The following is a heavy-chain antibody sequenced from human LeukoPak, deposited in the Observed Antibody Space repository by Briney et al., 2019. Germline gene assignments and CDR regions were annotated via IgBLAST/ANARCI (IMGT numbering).Heavy chain of an antibody. V-gene: IGHV1-2*02. D-gene: IGHD3-10*01. CDR3: ATSESYYVNAFDI. CDR1: GYTFTSYG. CDR2: INPNSGGT. J-gene: IGHJ3*02. Sequence: GASVKVSCKASGYTFTSYGISWVRQAPGQGLEWMGWINPNSGGTKYVQKFQGRVTMTRDTSISTAYMELSSLRSEDTAVYYCATSESYYVNAFDIWGQGTMVTVSS.